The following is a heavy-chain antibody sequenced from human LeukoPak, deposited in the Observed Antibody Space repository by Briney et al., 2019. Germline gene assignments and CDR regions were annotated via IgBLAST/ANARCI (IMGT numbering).Heavy chain of an antibody. J-gene: IGHJ4*02. V-gene: IGHV3-30*02. Sequence: GGSLRLSCAASGFTFSSYGMHWVRQAPGKGLEWVAFIRYHGSNKYYVDSVKGRFTISRDNSKNTLYLQMNSLRDEDTAVYYCAKDLRSSGYFPYYFDYWVQGTLVTVSS. CDR2: IRYHGSNK. CDR3: AKDLRSSGYFPYYFDY. D-gene: IGHD3-22*01. CDR1: GFTFSSYG.